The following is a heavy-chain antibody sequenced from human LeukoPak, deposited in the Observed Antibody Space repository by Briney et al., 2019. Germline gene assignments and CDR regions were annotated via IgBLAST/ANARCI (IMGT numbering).Heavy chain of an antibody. CDR1: GGSFSGYY. CDR2: INHSGST. D-gene: IGHD6-6*01. Sequence: SETLSLTCAVYGGSFSGYYWSWIREPPGKGLEWIGEINHSGSTNYNPSLKSRVTISVDTSKNQFSLKLSSVTAADPPVYYCARRRMSIAARPNYFDYWGQGTLVTVSS. CDR3: ARRRMSIAARPNYFDY. V-gene: IGHV4-34*01. J-gene: IGHJ4*02.